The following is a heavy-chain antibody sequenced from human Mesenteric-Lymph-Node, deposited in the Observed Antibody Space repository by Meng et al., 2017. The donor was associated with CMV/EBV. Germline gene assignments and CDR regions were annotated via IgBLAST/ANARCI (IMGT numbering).Heavy chain of an antibody. CDR1: GFTFGDYV. D-gene: IGHD2-15*01. Sequence: GGSLRLSCTASGFTFGDYVMRWVRQAPGKGLEWVSSISSSSSYIYYADSVKGRFTISRDNAKNSLYLQMNSLRAEDTAVYYCAREYCSGGSCYYYYYGMDVWGQGTTVTVSS. V-gene: IGHV3-21*01. CDR2: ISSSSSYI. CDR3: AREYCSGGSCYYYYYGMDV. J-gene: IGHJ6*02.